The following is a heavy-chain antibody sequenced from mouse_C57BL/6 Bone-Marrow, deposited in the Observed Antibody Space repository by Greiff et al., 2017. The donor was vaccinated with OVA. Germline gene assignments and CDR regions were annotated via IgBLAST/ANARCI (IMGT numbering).Heavy chain of an antibody. D-gene: IGHD1-1*01. CDR2: IHPSDSDT. CDR3: AMVPYYYARPPYAMDY. V-gene: IGHV1-74*01. J-gene: IGHJ4*01. CDR1: GYTFTSYW. Sequence: QVQLQQPGAELVKPGASVKVSCKASGYTFTSYWMHWVKQRPGQGLEWIGRIHPSDSDTNYNQKFKGKATLTVDKSSSTAYMQLSSLTSEDSAVYYCAMVPYYYARPPYAMDYWGQGTSVTVSS.